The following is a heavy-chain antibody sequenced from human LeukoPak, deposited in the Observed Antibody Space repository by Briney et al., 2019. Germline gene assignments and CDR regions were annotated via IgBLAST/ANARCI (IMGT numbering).Heavy chain of an antibody. V-gene: IGHV3-23*01. CDR1: GFTFSSYA. CDR2: ISVSGGST. CDR3: ARESQKWLGDAFDI. J-gene: IGHJ3*02. Sequence: GGSLRLSCAASGFTFSSYAISGARQAPGKGLEWVSAISVSGGSTYSAHSVKGRFTISRDNPKNTLYLQMHGLGAEEPAVYYCARESQKWLGDAFDIWGQGTMVTVFS. D-gene: IGHD6-19*01.